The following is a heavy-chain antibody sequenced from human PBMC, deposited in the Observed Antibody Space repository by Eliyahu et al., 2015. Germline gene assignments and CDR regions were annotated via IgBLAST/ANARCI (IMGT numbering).Heavy chain of an antibody. Sequence: EVQLLESGGGLVQPGGSLRLSCTASGFTFRGYAMSWVRQAPGGGLEWVSSISSTADNTYYAASVRGRFTVSRDNSQSTLYLQMNALGDGDMAKYYCAKDRYHHGDXDGGADAFDLWGQGTMVTVSP. CDR2: ISSTADNT. V-gene: IGHV3-23*01. CDR1: GFTFRGYA. J-gene: IGHJ3*01. CDR3: AKDRYHHGDXDGGADAFDL. D-gene: IGHD4-17*01.